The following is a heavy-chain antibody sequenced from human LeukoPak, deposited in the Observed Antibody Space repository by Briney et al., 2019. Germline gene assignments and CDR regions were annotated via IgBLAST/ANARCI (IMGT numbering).Heavy chain of an antibody. D-gene: IGHD1-14*01. CDR3: ARDTFGTSRPSDS. CDR2: ISHDGSNK. Sequence: GGSLRLSCAASGFSFNSYAMHWVRQAPGKGLEWVAVISHDGSNKYYADSVKGRFSISRDNSKNTVYLQMNRLRAEDTAVYYCARDTFGTSRPSDSWGQGTLVTVSS. CDR1: GFSFNSYA. V-gene: IGHV3-30*03. J-gene: IGHJ4*02.